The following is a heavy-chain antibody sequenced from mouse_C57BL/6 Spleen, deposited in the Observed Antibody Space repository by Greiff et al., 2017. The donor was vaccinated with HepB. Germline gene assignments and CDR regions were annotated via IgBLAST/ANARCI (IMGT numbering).Heavy chain of an antibody. CDR1: GYTFTSYD. CDR3: ERMGGYYGNFYAMDY. CDR2: IYPRDGST. J-gene: IGHJ4*01. D-gene: IGHD2-1*01. Sequence: VQLQQSGPELVKPGASVKLSCKASGYTFTSYDINWVKQRPGQGLEWIGWIYPRDGSTKYNEKFKGKATLTVDTSSSTAYMELHSLTSEDSAVYFGERMGGYYGNFYAMDYWGQGTSVTVSS. V-gene: IGHV1-85*01.